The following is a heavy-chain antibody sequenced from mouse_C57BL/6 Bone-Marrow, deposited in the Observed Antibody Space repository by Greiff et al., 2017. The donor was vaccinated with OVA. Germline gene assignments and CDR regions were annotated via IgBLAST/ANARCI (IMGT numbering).Heavy chain of an antibody. D-gene: IGHD4-1*01. CDR2: ISYSGST. CDR3: ARAGTKGYFDY. CDR1: GYSITSGYD. J-gene: IGHJ2*01. Sequence: EVQLQESGPGMVKPSQSLSLTCTVTGYSITSGYDWHWIRHFPGNKLEWMGYISYSGSTNYNPSLKSRISITHDTSKNHFFLKLNSVTTEDTATYYCARAGTKGYFDYWGQGTTLTVSS. V-gene: IGHV3-1*01.